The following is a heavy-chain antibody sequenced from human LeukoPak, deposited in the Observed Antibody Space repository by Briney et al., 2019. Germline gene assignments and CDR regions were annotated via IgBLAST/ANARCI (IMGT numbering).Heavy chain of an antibody. CDR3: ARDLGIIAVAGTPYEY. CDR2: IIPIFGTA. Sequence: GASVKLSFKASGGTFSSYTISWVRQAPGQALEWMGRIIPIFGTANYAQKFQGRVTINADESTSTAYMELSSLRSEDTAVYYCARDLGIIAVAGTPYEYGGRETRDSVSS. D-gene: IGHD6-19*01. V-gene: IGHV1-69*13. J-gene: IGHJ4*02. CDR1: GGTFSSYT.